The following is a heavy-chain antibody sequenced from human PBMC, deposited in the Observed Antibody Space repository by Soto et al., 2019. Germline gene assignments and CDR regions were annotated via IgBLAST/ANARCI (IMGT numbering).Heavy chain of an antibody. V-gene: IGHV4-59*06. CDR1: GCSINIYY. D-gene: IGHD3-9*01. CDR3: ARDLENYDILTGPYYYYGMDV. CDR2: IYYSGST. J-gene: IGHJ6*02. Sequence: PSETLSLTCTVSGCSINIYYWSWIRQHPGKGLEWIGYIYYSGSTYYNPSLKSRVTISVDTSKNQFSLKLSSVTAADTAVCYCARDLENYDILTGPYYYYGMDVWGQGTTVTVSS.